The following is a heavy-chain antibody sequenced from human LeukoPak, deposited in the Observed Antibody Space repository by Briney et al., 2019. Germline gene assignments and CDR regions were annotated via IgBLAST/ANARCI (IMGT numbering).Heavy chain of an antibody. CDR2: MNPNSGNT. J-gene: IGHJ6*02. Sequence: ASVKVSCKASGYTFTSYDINWVRQATGQGLEWMGWMNPNSGNTGYAQKFQGRVTMTRNTSISTAYMELSSLRSEDTAVYYCARAAYWLSSYYYYYGMDVWGQGTTVTVSS. CDR3: ARAAYWLSSYYYYYGMDV. V-gene: IGHV1-8*01. D-gene: IGHD2-21*01. CDR1: GYTFTSYD.